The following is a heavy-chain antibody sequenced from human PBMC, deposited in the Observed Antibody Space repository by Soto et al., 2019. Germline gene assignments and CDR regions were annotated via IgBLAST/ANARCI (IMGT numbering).Heavy chain of an antibody. CDR2: INAGNGNT. J-gene: IGHJ3*02. V-gene: IGHV1-3*01. CDR3: ANLWFGDLYAFDI. D-gene: IGHD3-10*01. CDR1: GYTFTSYA. Sequence: ASVKVSCKASGYTFTSYAMHWVRQAPGQRLEWMGWINAGNGNTKYSQKFQGRVTITRDTSASTAYMELSSLRSEDTAVYYCANLWFGDLYAFDIWGQGTMVTVSS.